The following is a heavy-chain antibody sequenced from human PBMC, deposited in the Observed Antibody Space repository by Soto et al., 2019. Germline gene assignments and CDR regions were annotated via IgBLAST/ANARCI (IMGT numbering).Heavy chain of an antibody. Sequence: ESGGGVVQPGRSLRLSCAASGFTFSSYAMHWVRQAPGKGLEWVAVISYDGSNKYYADSVKGRFTISRDNSKNTLYLQMNSLRAEDTAVYYCARGGAGYCSSTSCFLFDYWGQGTLVTVSS. J-gene: IGHJ4*02. CDR2: ISYDGSNK. D-gene: IGHD2-2*01. V-gene: IGHV3-30-3*01. CDR3: ARGGAGYCSSTSCFLFDY. CDR1: GFTFSSYA.